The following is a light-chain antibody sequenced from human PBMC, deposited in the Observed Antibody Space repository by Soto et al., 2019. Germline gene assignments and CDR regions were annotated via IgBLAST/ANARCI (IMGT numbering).Light chain of an antibody. J-gene: IGLJ1*01. CDR1: SSDVGSHNC. V-gene: IGLV2-14*03. Sequence: QSAPTQPASVSGSPGQSITVSCTGASSDVGSHNCASWYQQHPGKAPKLIIYDVNNRPSGVSYRFSGSKSGNTASLTISGLKAEDEAAYYCSSCTSRNTFVFGTGTKLTVL. CDR2: DVN. CDR3: SSCTSRNTFV.